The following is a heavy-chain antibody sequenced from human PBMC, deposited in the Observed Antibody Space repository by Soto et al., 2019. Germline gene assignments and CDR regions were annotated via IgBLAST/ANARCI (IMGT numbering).Heavy chain of an antibody. CDR3: AQSSGYGSGFDY. D-gene: IGHD3-10*01. Sequence: GESLKISCKGSTYNFTNYWIHWVRQMPGEGLEWMGIIYPDDSDTKYSPSFQGQVTISVDKSLSTAYLQWNSLKASDTAMYYCAQSSGYGSGFDYWGQGTLVTVSS. J-gene: IGHJ4*02. CDR1: TYNFTNYW. CDR2: IYPDDSDT. V-gene: IGHV5-51*01.